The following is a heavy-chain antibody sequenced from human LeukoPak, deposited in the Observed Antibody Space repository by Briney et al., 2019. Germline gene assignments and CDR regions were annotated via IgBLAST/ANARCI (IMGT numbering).Heavy chain of an antibody. J-gene: IGHJ4*02. V-gene: IGHV4-39*01. CDR2: IYYNGIT. D-gene: IGHD3-10*01. Sequence: SETLSLTCSVSGGSISRSDHYWSWIRQPPGKGLEWIGNIYYNGITYYNPSLKSRVTISVDTSKNQFSLKLNSVTATDTAVYYCARHYGPWGQGTLVTVSS. CDR3: ARHYGP. CDR1: GGSISRSDHY.